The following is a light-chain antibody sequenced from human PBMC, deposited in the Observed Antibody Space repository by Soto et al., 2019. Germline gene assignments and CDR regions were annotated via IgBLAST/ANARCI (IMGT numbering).Light chain of an antibody. Sequence: EIVLTQSPATLSLSPGERATLSCRASQSVTITYLAWYQQKPGQPPRLLVYGASSRATGIPDRYTGSGSGTDFTLTISRLEPEDFAVYFCQQYGSPPPTFGQGTKVDIK. CDR3: QQYGSPPPT. V-gene: IGKV3-20*01. J-gene: IGKJ1*01. CDR1: QSVTITY. CDR2: GAS.